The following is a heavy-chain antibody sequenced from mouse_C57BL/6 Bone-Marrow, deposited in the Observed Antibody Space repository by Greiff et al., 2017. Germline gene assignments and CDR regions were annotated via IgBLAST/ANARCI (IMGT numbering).Heavy chain of an antibody. D-gene: IGHD2-3*01. Sequence: EVQLQQSGPELVKPGASVKLSCKASGYSFTGYYMNWVKQSPEKSLEWIGEINPSTGGTNYNEKFKAKATLTVDKSSSTAYMQLKSLTSEDSAVYYCARSMMVTTTNCVNFDYWGQGTTLTVSS. CDR1: GYSFTGYY. J-gene: IGHJ2*01. CDR2: INPSTGGT. V-gene: IGHV1-42*01. CDR3: ARSMMVTTTNCVNFDY.